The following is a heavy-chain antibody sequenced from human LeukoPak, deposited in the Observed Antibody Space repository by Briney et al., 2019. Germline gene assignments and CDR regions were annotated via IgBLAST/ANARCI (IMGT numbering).Heavy chain of an antibody. V-gene: IGHV4-30-2*01. Sequence: SETLSLTCAVSGGSISSGGYSWSWIRQPPGKGLEWIGYIYHSGSTYYNPSLKSRVTISVDRSKNQFSLKLSSVTAADTAVYYCARGSARDGNWFDPWGQGTLVTVYS. CDR3: ARGSARDGNWFDP. CDR2: IYHSGST. CDR1: GGSISSGGYS. J-gene: IGHJ5*02.